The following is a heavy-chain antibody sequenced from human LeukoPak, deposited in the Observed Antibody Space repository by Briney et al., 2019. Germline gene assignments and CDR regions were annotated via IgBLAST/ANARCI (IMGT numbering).Heavy chain of an antibody. D-gene: IGHD5-24*01. CDR2: ISSSGNNA. V-gene: IGHV3-23*01. CDR1: GFTFRGAA. CDR3: AKDIQLSA. J-gene: IGHJ3*01. Sequence: GGSLRLSCAVSGFTFRGAAMTWVRQAPGKGLEWVSLISSSGNNAYYADSVKGRFTISRDNSKNTLSLQMNSLRVEDTAIYYCAKDIQLSAWGLGTRVTVSS.